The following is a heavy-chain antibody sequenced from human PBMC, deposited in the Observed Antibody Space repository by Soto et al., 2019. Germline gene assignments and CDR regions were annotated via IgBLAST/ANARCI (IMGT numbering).Heavy chain of an antibody. V-gene: IGHV3-30-3*01. CDR1: GFTFSSYA. D-gene: IGHD4-4*01. CDR3: AREGLHEAFDI. CDR2: ISYDGSNK. J-gene: IGHJ3*02. Sequence: GGSLRLSCAASGFTFSSYAMHWVRQAPGKGLEWVAVISYDGSNKYYADSVKGRFTISRDNSKNTLYLQMNSLRAEDTAVYYCAREGLHEAFDIWGKGTMVTVSS.